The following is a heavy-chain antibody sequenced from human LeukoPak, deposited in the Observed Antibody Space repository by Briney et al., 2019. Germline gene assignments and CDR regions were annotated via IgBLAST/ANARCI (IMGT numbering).Heavy chain of an antibody. CDR1: GYTFTSYA. D-gene: IGHD2-15*01. V-gene: IGHV7-4-1*02. J-gene: IGHJ5*02. Sequence: GASVKVSCKASGYTFTSYAMNWVRQAPGQGLEWMGWINTNTGNPTYAQGFTGRFVFSLDTPVSTAYLQISSLKAEDTAVYYCARESRCSGGSRYWFDPWGQGTLVTVSS. CDR3: ARESRCSGGSRYWFDP. CDR2: INTNTGNP.